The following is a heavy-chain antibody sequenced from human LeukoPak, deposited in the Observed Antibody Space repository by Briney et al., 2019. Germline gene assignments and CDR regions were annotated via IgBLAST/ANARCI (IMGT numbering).Heavy chain of an antibody. J-gene: IGHJ2*01. CDR2: VRSKDNGYAT. V-gene: IGHV3-73*01. Sequence: GSLRLSCAASGFTFSGSAMHWVRQASGKGLEWVGRVRSKDNGYATSYTASVKGRFTTSRDDSKNMAYLQMDSLKTEDTAVYFCSRTSDAAWYFDLWGRGTLVTVSS. D-gene: IGHD6-25*01. CDR3: SRTSDAAWYFDL. CDR1: GFTFSGSA.